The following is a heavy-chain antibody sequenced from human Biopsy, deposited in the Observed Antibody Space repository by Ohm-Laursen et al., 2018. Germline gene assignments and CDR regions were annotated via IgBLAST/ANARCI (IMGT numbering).Heavy chain of an antibody. CDR1: GFTFNNYW. CDR2: SNTDGSHT. Sequence: GSLRLSCTASGFTFNNYWMHWVRQAPGKGLVWVSRSNTDGSHTNYADSVKGRFTTSTDNAKNTLYLYMSSLTVEDTAVYFCARDASQGFDPWGQGTLVTVSS. V-gene: IGHV3-74*01. J-gene: IGHJ5*02. CDR3: ARDASQGFDP.